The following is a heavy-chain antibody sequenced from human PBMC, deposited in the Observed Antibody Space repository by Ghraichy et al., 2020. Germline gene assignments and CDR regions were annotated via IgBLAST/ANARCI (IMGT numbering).Heavy chain of an antibody. CDR1: GFTFSSYW. Sequence: GESLNISCAASGFTFSSYWMHWVRQAPGKGLVWVSRINSDGSSTSYADSVKGRFTISRDNAKNTLYLQMNSLRAEDTAVYYCARSRVVATITPVNWFDPWGQGTLVTVSS. J-gene: IGHJ5*02. V-gene: IGHV3-74*01. CDR3: ARSRVVATITPVNWFDP. CDR2: INSDGSST. D-gene: IGHD5-12*01.